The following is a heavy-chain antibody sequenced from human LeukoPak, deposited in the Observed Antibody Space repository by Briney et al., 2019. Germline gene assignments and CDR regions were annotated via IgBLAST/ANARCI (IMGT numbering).Heavy chain of an antibody. V-gene: IGHV3-23*01. CDR3: AKSASIAARYYYYYMDV. J-gene: IGHJ6*03. CDR2: ISGSGGST. CDR1: GFTFSSYA. Sequence: PGGSLRLSCAASGFTFSSYAMSWVRQAPGKGLEWVSAISGSGGSTYYADSVKGRFTISRDNSKNTLYLQMNSLRAEDTAVYYCAKSASIAARYYYYYMDVWGKGTTVTVSS. D-gene: IGHD6-6*01.